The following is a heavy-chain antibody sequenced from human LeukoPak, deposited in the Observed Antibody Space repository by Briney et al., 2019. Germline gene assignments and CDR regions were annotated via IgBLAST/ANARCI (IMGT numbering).Heavy chain of an antibody. Sequence: ASVKVSCKASGYTFTSYGISWVRQAPGQGLEWMGWISAYNGNTNYAQKLQGRVTMTTDTSTSTAYMELRSLRSDDTAVYYCARGRIAAVSEGWLSGGYYYYYMDVWGKGTTVTVSS. J-gene: IGHJ6*03. V-gene: IGHV1-18*01. CDR1: GYTFTSYG. CDR2: ISAYNGNT. CDR3: ARGRIAAVSEGWLSGGYYYYYMDV. D-gene: IGHD6-13*01.